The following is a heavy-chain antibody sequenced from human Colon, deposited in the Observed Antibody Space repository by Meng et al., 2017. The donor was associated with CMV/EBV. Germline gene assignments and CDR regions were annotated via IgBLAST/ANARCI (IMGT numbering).Heavy chain of an antibody. J-gene: IGHJ4*02. V-gene: IGHV3-74*01. CDR2: IETDGANT. Sequence: GESLKISCVASGFTFSTHWMHWVRQTPGRGLVWVSRIETDGANTRYADSVKGRFTISRDNAKNTLYLQMTSLRAEDTAVYYCARDVGYCSGGVCYSRYLDYRGQGTLVTVSS. CDR3: ARDVGYCSGGVCYSRYLDY. D-gene: IGHD2-15*01. CDR1: GFTFSTHW.